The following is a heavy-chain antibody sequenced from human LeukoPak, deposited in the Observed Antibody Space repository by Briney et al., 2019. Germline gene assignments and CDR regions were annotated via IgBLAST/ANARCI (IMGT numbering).Heavy chain of an antibody. D-gene: IGHD3-10*01. J-gene: IGHJ5*02. Sequence: SETLSLTCTVSGGSISPYYWSWIRQPPGKGLECIGYIYYSGGTTYNPSLKSRVTISIDTSKNQFSLKLSSVTAADTAVYYCAKLGVGNWFDPWGQGTLVTVSS. CDR1: GGSISPYY. CDR3: AKLGVGNWFDP. CDR2: IYYSGGT. V-gene: IGHV4-59*03.